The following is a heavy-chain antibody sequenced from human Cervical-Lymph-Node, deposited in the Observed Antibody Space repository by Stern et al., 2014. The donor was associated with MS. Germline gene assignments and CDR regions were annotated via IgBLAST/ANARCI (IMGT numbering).Heavy chain of an antibody. J-gene: IGHJ5*02. V-gene: IGHV1-69*17. CDR2: IIPIFGLA. CDR1: GGTFSSYA. D-gene: IGHD2-2*01. Sequence: QVQLVQSGAEVKKPGSSVKVSCKASGGTFSSYAISWVRQAPGQGLEWMGGIIPIFGLANYAKKFQGRVTITADKSASTAYMELSSLRSEDTAVYYCARQIVVVPAAIEYNWFDPWGQGTLVTVSS. CDR3: ARQIVVVPAAIEYNWFDP.